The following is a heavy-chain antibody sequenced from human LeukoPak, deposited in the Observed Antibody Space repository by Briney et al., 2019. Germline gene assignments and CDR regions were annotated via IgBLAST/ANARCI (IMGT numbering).Heavy chain of an antibody. Sequence: SQTLSLTCAISGDSVSSNSAAWNWIRQSPSRGLEWLGRTYYRSKWYNDYAVSVKSRITINPDTSKNQFSLQLNSVTPEDTAVYYCARDNYYDSSGYYLNWLDPWGQGTLVTVSS. CDR1: GDSVSSNSAA. J-gene: IGHJ5*02. V-gene: IGHV6-1*01. CDR2: TYYRSKWYN. CDR3: ARDNYYDSSGYYLNWLDP. D-gene: IGHD3-22*01.